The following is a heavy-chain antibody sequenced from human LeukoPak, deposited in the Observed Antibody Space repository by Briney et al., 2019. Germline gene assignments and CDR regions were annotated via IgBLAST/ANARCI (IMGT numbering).Heavy chain of an antibody. J-gene: IGHJ3*02. Sequence: SVKASCKASGGTFSSYAISWVRQAPGQGLEWMGRIIPIFGTANYAQKFQGRVTITTDESTSTAYMELSSLRSEDTAVYYCARSSGSDDAFDIWGQGTMVTVSS. CDR1: GGTFSSYA. CDR2: IIPIFGTA. D-gene: IGHD3-22*01. CDR3: ARSSGSDDAFDI. V-gene: IGHV1-69*05.